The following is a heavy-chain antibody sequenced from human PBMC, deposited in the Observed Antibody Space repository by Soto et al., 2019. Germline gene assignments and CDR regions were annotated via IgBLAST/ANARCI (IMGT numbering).Heavy chain of an antibody. V-gene: IGHV4-59*08. CDR2: IYYSGST. Sequence: QVQLQESGPGLVKPSETLSLTCTVSGGSISSYYWSWIRQPPGKRLEWSGYIYYSGSTNYNPSLKSRVTISVDTSKNQFSLKLSSVTAADTAVYYCARQQYSSPDFDYWGQGTLVTVSS. CDR1: GGSISSYY. J-gene: IGHJ4*02. CDR3: ARQQYSSPDFDY. D-gene: IGHD6-6*01.